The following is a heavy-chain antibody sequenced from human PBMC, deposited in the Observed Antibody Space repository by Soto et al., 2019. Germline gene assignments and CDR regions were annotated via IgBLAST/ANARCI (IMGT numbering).Heavy chain of an antibody. Sequence: GGSLRLSCAASGFTFSSYAMHWVRQAPGKGLEWVAVISYDGSNKYFADPVKGRFTISRDNSKNTLYLQMNSLRGEDTAVYYCARGPSSLTRFDYWGQGTLVTVSS. CDR1: GFTFSSYA. CDR3: ARGPSSLTRFDY. V-gene: IGHV3-30-3*01. CDR2: ISYDGSNK. J-gene: IGHJ4*02. D-gene: IGHD6-19*01.